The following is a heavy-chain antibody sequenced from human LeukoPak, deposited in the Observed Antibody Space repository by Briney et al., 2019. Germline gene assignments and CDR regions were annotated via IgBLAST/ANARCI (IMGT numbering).Heavy chain of an antibody. CDR3: ARKYGSAPNWFDP. CDR2: INHSGST. J-gene: IGHJ5*02. CDR1: GGSFSGYY. D-gene: IGHD3-10*01. Sequence: SETLSLTCAVYGGSFSGYYWSWIRQPPGKGLEWIGEINHSGSTNYNPSLKSRVTISVDTSKNQYSLKLSSVTAADTAVYYCARKYGSAPNWFDPWGQGTLVTVSS. V-gene: IGHV4-34*01.